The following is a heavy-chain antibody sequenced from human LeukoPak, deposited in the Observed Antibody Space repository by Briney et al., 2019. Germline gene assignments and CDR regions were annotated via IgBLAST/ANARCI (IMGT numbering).Heavy chain of an antibody. CDR1: GGSISSNSYY. CDR3: ARGGIVRGPLIYDFWSGRYFDY. CDR2: IYYSGST. Sequence: SETLSLTCTVSGGSISSNSYYWGWIRQPPGKGLEWIGSIYYSGSTYYNPSLKSRVTISVDTSKNQFSLKLSSVTAADTAVYYCARGGIVRGPLIYDFWSGRYFDYWGQGTLVTVSS. J-gene: IGHJ4*02. D-gene: IGHD3-3*01. V-gene: IGHV4-39*01.